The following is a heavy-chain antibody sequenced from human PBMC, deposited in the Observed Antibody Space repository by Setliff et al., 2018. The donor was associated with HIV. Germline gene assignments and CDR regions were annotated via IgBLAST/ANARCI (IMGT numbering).Heavy chain of an antibody. J-gene: IGHJ4*02. D-gene: IGHD6-6*01. V-gene: IGHV3-43D*04. CDR3: AKYSSSSVFFDF. Sequence: GGSLRLSCAASGFTFDDYAIHWVRQAPGKGLEWVSLISWDGGNKYYADSVKGRFTISRDNSKNTLYLQMNSLRAEDTAVYYCAKYSSSSVFFDFWGQGTLVAVSS. CDR2: ISWDGGNK. CDR1: GFTFDDYA.